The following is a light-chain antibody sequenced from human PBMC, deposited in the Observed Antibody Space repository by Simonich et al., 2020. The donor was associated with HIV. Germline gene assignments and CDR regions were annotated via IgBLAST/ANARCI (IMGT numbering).Light chain of an antibody. V-gene: IGKV3-15*01. CDR2: GAS. Sequence: EIVMTQSPATLSVSPGERATLPCRVSQSGASNLAWYQHKLGQSPRLLIDGASNRATGIPDRFSGSGFGSQFTLTINSLQSEDFAVYYCQQNNNWPITFGQGTRLEIK. J-gene: IGKJ5*01. CDR1: QSGASN. CDR3: QQNNNWPIT.